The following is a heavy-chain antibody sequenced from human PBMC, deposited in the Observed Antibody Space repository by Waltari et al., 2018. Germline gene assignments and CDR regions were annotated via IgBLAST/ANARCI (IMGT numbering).Heavy chain of an antibody. CDR1: GGTFSSYA. V-gene: IGHV1-2*06. Sequence: QVQLVQSGAEVKKPGSSVKVSCKASGGTFSSYAISWVRQAPGQGLEWMGRSNPNTGGTTYAQKCGGRVTMTRDTAISTAYMELHSLTTEDTAVYFCASNRDMLTWGQGTMVIVSS. J-gene: IGHJ3*01. CDR2: SNPNTGGT. CDR3: ASNRDMLT. D-gene: IGHD3-16*01.